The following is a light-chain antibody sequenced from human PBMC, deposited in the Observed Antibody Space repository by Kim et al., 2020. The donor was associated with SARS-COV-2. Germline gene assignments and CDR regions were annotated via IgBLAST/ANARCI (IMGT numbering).Light chain of an antibody. CDR3: LQDYSDPLT. V-gene: IGKV1-6*01. Sequence: AIQMTQSPSSLSASVGDRVTITCRASQDIRNELGWYQQKPGKAPKVLISAASNLQNGVPSRFSGSGSGTDYTLTISSLQPEDFATYFCLQDYSDPLTFGQGTKVDIK. CDR2: AAS. CDR1: QDIRNE. J-gene: IGKJ1*01.